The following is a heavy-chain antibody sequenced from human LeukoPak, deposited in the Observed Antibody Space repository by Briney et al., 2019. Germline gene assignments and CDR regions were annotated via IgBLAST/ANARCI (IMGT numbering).Heavy chain of an antibody. CDR2: ISYDGSNK. V-gene: IGHV3-30*03. J-gene: IGHJ3*02. CDR1: GFTFSSYG. CDR3: AADYYDSNGYYYGYAFDI. Sequence: GGSLRLSCAASGFTFSSYGMHWVRQAPGKGLEWVAVISYDGSNKYYADSVKGRFTISRDNSKNTLYLQMNSLRAEDTAVYYCAADYYDSNGYYYGYAFDIWGQGTMVTVSS. D-gene: IGHD3-22*01.